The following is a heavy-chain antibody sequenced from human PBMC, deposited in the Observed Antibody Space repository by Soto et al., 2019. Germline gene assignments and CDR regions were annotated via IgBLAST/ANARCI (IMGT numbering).Heavy chain of an antibody. CDR1: GYSFASYW. J-gene: IGHJ6*02. Sequence: ESLKISCKCSGYSFASYWINWVRQVPGKGLEWMGRIDPTDSYTNYSPSFQGRVTLSADKSISTVYLQWSSLGASDTATYYRARRPSGAKNGYNTYYLHGLDVWGQGSRVTVSS. CDR3: ARRPSGAKNGYNTYYLHGLDV. V-gene: IGHV5-10-1*01. CDR2: IDPTDSYT. D-gene: IGHD5-12*01.